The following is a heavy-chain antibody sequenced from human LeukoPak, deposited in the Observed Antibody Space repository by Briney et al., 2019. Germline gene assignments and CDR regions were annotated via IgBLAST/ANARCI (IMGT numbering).Heavy chain of an antibody. CDR2: ILYDGTTK. D-gene: IGHD1-26*01. J-gene: IGHJ4*02. V-gene: IGHV3-30*02. CDR3: ANVAYSGSYSDY. CDR1: GFNFMTYG. Sequence: GGSLRLSCAASGFNFMTYGMHWVRQAPGKGLEWVAFILYDGTTKYYADSVKGRFTISRDNSKNTLYLQMNSLRAEDTAVYYCANVAYSGSYSDYWGQGTLVTVSS.